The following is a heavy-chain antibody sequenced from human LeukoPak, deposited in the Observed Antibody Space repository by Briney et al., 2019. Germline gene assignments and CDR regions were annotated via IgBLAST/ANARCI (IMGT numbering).Heavy chain of an antibody. D-gene: IGHD2-2*01. CDR2: ISGSGGST. CDR3: AKDVRYCSSTSCYPENLDY. J-gene: IGHJ4*02. V-gene: IGHV3-23*01. Sequence: GGSLRLSCAASGFTFSSYAMTWVRQAPGKGLEWVSAISGSGGSTYYADSVKGRFTISRDNSKSTLYLQMNSLRAEDTAVYYCAKDVRYCSSTSCYPENLDYWGQGTLVTVSS. CDR1: GFTFSSYA.